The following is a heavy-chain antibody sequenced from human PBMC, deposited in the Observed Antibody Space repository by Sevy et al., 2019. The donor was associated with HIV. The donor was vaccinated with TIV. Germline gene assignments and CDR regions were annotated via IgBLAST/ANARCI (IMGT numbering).Heavy chain of an antibody. D-gene: IGHD3-22*01. V-gene: IGHV3-23*01. CDR2: ISGSGGST. CDR3: AKDWGYYDSSGYYPDD. J-gene: IGHJ4*02. Sequence: GGSLRLSCAASGFTFSSYAMSWVRQAPGKGLEWVSAISGSGGSTYYADSVKGRFTISRDNSKNTLYLQMNSLGAEDTAVYYCAKDWGYYDSSGYYPDDWGQGTLVTVFS. CDR1: GFTFSSYA.